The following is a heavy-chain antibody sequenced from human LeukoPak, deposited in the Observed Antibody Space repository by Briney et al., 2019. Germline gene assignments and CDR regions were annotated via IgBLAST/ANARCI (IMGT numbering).Heavy chain of an antibody. V-gene: IGHV3-15*01. D-gene: IGHD2-2*01. CDR1: GFTLSNAW. J-gene: IGHJ4*02. CDR3: TTSWMPGLDF. CDR2: IKSKTHGGTI. Sequence: GGSLRLSCAASGFTLSNAWMTWVRQVPGKGLERVGRIKSKTHGGTIDYAAPVKDRFTISRDDSENTVYLQMNSLKTEDTAMYYCTTSWMPGLDFWGQGTLVTVSS.